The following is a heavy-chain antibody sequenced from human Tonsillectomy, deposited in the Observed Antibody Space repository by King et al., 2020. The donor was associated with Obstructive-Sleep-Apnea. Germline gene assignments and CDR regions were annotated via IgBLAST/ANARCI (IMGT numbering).Heavy chain of an antibody. D-gene: IGHD3-22*01. Sequence: VQLVESGGGLVQPGGSLRLSCAASGFTFSDHYMDWVRQAPGKGLEWVGRTRNKANSYTTEYAASVKGRFTISRDDSKNSLYLQMNSLKTEDTAVYYCARVSAYDSSGYYVDAFDIWGQGTMVTVSS. J-gene: IGHJ3*02. V-gene: IGHV3-72*01. CDR1: GFTFSDHY. CDR3: ARVSAYDSSGYYVDAFDI. CDR2: TRNKANSYTT.